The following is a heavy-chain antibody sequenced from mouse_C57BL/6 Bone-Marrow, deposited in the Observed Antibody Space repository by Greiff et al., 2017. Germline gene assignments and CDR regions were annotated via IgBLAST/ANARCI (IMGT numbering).Heavy chain of an antibody. CDR1: GYTFTDYN. CDR3: ARKPYYSDYADAMDY. J-gene: IGHJ4*01. D-gene: IGHD2-13*01. V-gene: IGHV1-18*01. CDR2: INPNNGGT. Sequence: EVQLQESGPELVKPGASVKIPCKASGYTFTDYNMDWVKQSHGKSLEWIGDINPNNGGTIYNQKFKGKATLTVDKSSSTAYMELRSLTSEDTAVYYCARKPYYSDYADAMDYWGQGTSVTVSS.